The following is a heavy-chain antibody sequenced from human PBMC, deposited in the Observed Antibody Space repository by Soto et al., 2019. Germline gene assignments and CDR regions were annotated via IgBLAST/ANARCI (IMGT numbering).Heavy chain of an antibody. J-gene: IGHJ6*02. CDR2: IIPIFGTA. D-gene: IGHD3-22*01. Sequence: SVKVSCKASGGTFSSYAISWVRQAPGQELEWMGGIIPIFGTANYAQKFQGRVTITADESTSTAYMELSSLRSEDTAVYYCARRRVVVVNTASEDYYYYGMDVWGQGTTVTVS. CDR1: GGTFSSYA. CDR3: ARRRVVVVNTASEDYYYYGMDV. V-gene: IGHV1-69*13.